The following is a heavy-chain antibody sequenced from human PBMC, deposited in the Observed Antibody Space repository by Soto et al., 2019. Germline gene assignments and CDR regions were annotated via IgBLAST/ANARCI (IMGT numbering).Heavy chain of an antibody. V-gene: IGHV3-23*01. D-gene: IGHD6-13*01. CDR2: VSGSGGST. CDR3: ARRGPGTYFDY. Sequence: EVQLLESGGGLVQPGGSLRLSCAASGFTFSSYAMRWVRQAPGTGLEWVSAVSGSGGSTYYAASVKGRFTISRDNSKNTLYLQMNSLRAEDTAVYYCARRGPGTYFDYWGQGTLVTVSS. J-gene: IGHJ4*02. CDR1: GFTFSSYA.